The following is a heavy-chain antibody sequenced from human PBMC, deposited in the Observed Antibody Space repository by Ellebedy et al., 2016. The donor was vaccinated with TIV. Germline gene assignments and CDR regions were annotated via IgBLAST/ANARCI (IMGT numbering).Heavy chain of an antibody. CDR3: ARALNHVDTVSTAPLDC. Sequence: PGGTLRLSCAASGFPFDSYVMHRVRQAPGQGLEWVALISYDGSNKYFADSVQGRFTISRDNSQNTLYLLMNSLRGDDTAIYYCARALNHVDTVSTAPLDCWGQGTLVTVSS. D-gene: IGHD5/OR15-5a*01. CDR1: GFPFDSYV. J-gene: IGHJ4*02. CDR2: ISYDGSNK. V-gene: IGHV3-30*04.